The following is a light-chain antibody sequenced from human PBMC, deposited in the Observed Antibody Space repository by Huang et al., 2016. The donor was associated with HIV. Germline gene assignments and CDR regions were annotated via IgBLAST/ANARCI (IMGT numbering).Light chain of an antibody. CDR2: DAS. CDR1: QIVNNY. CDR3: QQRASWPRGT. Sequence: IVLKQSPAPLSLSPGERATLSCRASQIVNNYLAWYQHTPGQTPRLRIDDASNRDTGIPARLSGSGSGTDFTLTISSLEPEDFAVYYCQQRASWPRGTFGQGTKLEIK. V-gene: IGKV3-11*01. J-gene: IGKJ2*02.